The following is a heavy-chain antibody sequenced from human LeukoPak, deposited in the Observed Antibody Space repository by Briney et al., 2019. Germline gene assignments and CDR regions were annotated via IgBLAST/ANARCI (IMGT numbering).Heavy chain of an antibody. CDR2: INPNSGGT. D-gene: IGHD6-19*01. V-gene: IGHV1-2*06. CDR1: GYTFTGYY. Sequence: ASVKVSCKASGYTFTGYYMHWVRQAPGQGLEWMGRINPNSGGTNYARKFQGRVTMTRDTSISTAYMELSRLRSDDTAVYYCARAVAGTYDCDYWGQGTLVTVSS. J-gene: IGHJ4*02. CDR3: ARAVAGTYDCDY.